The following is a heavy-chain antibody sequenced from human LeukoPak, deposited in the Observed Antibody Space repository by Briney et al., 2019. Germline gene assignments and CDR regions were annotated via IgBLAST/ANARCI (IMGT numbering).Heavy chain of an antibody. CDR3: AREGGYDILIGYQDY. CDR2: INPNNGDT. Sequence: ASVTVSCKASGYIFTTYFIHWVRQAPGQGLEWMGWINPNNGDTNYVQKFQGRVTMTRDTSISTAYMELTRLRSDDTAVYYCAREGGYDILIGYQDYWGQGTLVSASS. J-gene: IGHJ4*02. V-gene: IGHV1-2*02. CDR1: GYIFTTYF. D-gene: IGHD3-9*01.